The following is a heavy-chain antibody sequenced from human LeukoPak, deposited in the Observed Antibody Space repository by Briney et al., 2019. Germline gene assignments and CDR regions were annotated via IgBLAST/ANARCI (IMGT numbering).Heavy chain of an antibody. CDR2: IYHSGST. Sequence: PSETLSLTCTVSGGSISNFYWSWIRQPPGKGLEWIGYIYHSGSTSYNLSLKGRVTVSVDTSKNQFSLKLTSVTAADTAVYYCARGYYGAVTFDYWGQGTLVTVSS. CDR3: ARGYYGAVTFDY. J-gene: IGHJ4*02. CDR1: GGSISNFY. V-gene: IGHV4-59*01. D-gene: IGHD3-3*01.